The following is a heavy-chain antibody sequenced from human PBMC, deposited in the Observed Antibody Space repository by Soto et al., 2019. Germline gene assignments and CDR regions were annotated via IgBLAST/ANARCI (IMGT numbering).Heavy chain of an antibody. J-gene: IGHJ4*02. Sequence: QVQLVESGGGVVQPGRSLRLSCAASGFTFSSYAMHWVRQAPGKGLEWVAVISYDGSNKYYADSVKGRFTISRDNSKNTLYQQMNSLRAEDTAVYYCAREGIEMAFDYWGQGTLVTVSS. CDR2: ISYDGSNK. CDR3: AREGIEMAFDY. D-gene: IGHD5-12*01. V-gene: IGHV3-30-3*01. CDR1: GFTFSSYA.